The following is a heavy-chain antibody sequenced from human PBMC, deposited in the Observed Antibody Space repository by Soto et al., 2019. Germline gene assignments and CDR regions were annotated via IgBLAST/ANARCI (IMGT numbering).Heavy chain of an antibody. Sequence: SETLSLTCTVSGGSISSYYWSWIRQPPGKGLEWIGYIYYSGSTNYNPSLKSRVTISVDTPKNQFSLKLSSVTAADTAVYYCARAESYDFWSGYYPAGYYYYGMDVWGQGTTVT. J-gene: IGHJ6*02. CDR1: GGSISSYY. V-gene: IGHV4-59*01. D-gene: IGHD3-3*01. CDR3: ARAESYDFWSGYYPAGYYYYGMDV. CDR2: IYYSGST.